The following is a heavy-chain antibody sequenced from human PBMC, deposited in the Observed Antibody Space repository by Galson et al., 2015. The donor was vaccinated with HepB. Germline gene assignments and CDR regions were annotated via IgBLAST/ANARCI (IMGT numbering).Heavy chain of an antibody. CDR1: GFRFTKYS. D-gene: IGHD3-16*01. CDR2: IIGGGERT. Sequence: SLRLSCATSGFRFTKYSMSWVRQAPGKGLQWVSAIIGGGERTYYADSVKGRFTTSRDSSSNTVFLLMTSLRVDDTAAYYCAKVAILGATPHYFDYLGQGTLVTVSS. V-gene: IGHV3-23*01. CDR3: AKVAILGATPHYFDY. J-gene: IGHJ4*02.